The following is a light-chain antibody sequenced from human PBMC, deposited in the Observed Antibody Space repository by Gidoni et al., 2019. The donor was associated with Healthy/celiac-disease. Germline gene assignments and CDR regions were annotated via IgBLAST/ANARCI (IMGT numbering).Light chain of an antibody. J-gene: IGKJ1*01. CDR1: QGIRND. CDR3: LPDYNYPRT. V-gene: IGKV1-6*01. Sequence: AIQMTQSPSSLSASVGDRVTITCRASQGIRNDLGWYQQKPGKAPKLLIYAASSLQSGVPSSFSGSGSGTDFTLTISSLQPEDFATYYCLPDYNYPRTFGQGTKVEIK. CDR2: AAS.